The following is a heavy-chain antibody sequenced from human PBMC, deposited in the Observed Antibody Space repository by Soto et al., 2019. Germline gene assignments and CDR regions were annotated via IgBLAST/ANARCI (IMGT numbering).Heavy chain of an antibody. Sequence: SETLSLTCTVSGGPLSSNYWTWIRQSPGKGLEWIGYVYFSGNTNYNPSLKSRVTISIDTSKNQFSLRLASVTAADTAFYYCGSVRPSGYVLSWGQGTLVTVSS. D-gene: IGHD6-25*01. J-gene: IGHJ5*02. CDR2: VYFSGNT. V-gene: IGHV4-59*01. CDR3: GSVRPSGYVLS. CDR1: GGPLSSNY.